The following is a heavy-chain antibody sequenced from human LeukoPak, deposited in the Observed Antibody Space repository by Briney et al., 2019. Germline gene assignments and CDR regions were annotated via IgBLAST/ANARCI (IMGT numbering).Heavy chain of an antibody. V-gene: IGHV4-59*01. CDR1: GGSISNYY. J-gene: IGHJ4*02. Sequence: PPETLSLTCTVSGGSISNYYSSWIRPPPGEGLDRIGHVYYSGSTIYSPSLMTRVTMSEDTSKKFFSLHTTSVTAADTAMYYCATGGLRYCSTTSCLGYWGQGTLVTVAS. D-gene: IGHD2-2*01. CDR3: ATGGLRYCSTTSCLGY. CDR2: VYYSGST.